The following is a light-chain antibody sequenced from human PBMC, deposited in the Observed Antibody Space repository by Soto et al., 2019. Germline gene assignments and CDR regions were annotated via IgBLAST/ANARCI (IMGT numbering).Light chain of an antibody. CDR2: DVS. V-gene: IGLV2-14*01. CDR3: SSYTSSSTRV. CDR1: SSDVGGYNY. Sequence: QSALTQPASVSGSPGQSITISCTGTSSDVGGYNYISWYQQHPGKAPKLMIYDVSNRPSGVSSRFSGSKSGNTASLTISGLQAEDEDDDYCSSYTSSSTRVFGTGTKLTVL. J-gene: IGLJ1*01.